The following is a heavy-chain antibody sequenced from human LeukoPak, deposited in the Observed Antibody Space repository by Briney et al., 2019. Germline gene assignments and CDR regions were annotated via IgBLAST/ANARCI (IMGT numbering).Heavy chain of an antibody. V-gene: IGHV4-39*07. CDR1: GGSISSSSYY. D-gene: IGHD3-22*01. Sequence: SETLSLTCTVSGGSISSSSYYWGWIRQPPGKGLEWIGSIYYSESTYYNPSLKSRVTISVDTSKNQFSLKLSSVTAADTAVYYCARAGVFHYYDSSGYYYDLAYFDYWGQGTLVTVS. J-gene: IGHJ4*02. CDR2: IYYSEST. CDR3: ARAGVFHYYDSSGYYYDLAYFDY.